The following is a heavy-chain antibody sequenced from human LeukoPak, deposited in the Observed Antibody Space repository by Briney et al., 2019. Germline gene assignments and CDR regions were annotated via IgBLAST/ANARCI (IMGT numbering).Heavy chain of an antibody. CDR3: AKAYGSYYFDY. CDR2: ISGSGGST. J-gene: IGHJ4*02. V-gene: IGHV3-23*01. D-gene: IGHD3-10*01. Sequence: GGSLRLSCAASGFTFSSYAMSWVRQAPGKGLEWVSAISGSGGSTAYANSVRGRFTLSRDNSKNTLLLLMTSLRADDTAIYYCAKAYGSYYFDYWGQGTLVTVSS. CDR1: GFTFSSYA.